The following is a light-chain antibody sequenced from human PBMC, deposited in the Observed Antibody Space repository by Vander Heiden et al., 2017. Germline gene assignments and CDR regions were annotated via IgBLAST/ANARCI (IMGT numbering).Light chain of an antibody. CDR2: AAS. J-gene: IGKJ4*01. CDR1: QSISSY. Sequence: DIQISLSPCPLPASVGDRVTITCRASQSISSYLNWYQQKPGKAPKLLIYAASSLQSGVPSRFSGSGSGTDFTLTISSLQPEDFATYYCQQSYSTPLTFGGGTKVEIK. CDR3: QQSYSTPLT. V-gene: IGKV1-39*01.